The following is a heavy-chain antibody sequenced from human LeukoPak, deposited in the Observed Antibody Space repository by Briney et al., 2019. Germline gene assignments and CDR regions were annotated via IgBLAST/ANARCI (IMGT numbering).Heavy chain of an antibody. J-gene: IGHJ4*02. D-gene: IGHD2-2*01. V-gene: IGHV3-21*01. CDR3: ARGGVVPAASDY. CDR2: ISSSSSCI. Sequence: GGSLRLSCAASGFTFSSYSMNWVRQAPGKGLEWVSSISSSSSCIYYADSVKGRFTISRDNAKNSLYLQMNSLRAEDTAVYYCARGGVVPAASDYWGQGTLVTVSS. CDR1: GFTFSSYS.